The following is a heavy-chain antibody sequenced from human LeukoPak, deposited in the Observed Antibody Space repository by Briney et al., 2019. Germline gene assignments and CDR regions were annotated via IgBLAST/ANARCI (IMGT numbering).Heavy chain of an antibody. CDR1: GFTFSSYA. CDR2: ISGSGGST. V-gene: IGHV3-23*01. CDR3: AKVPSPIYCSSTSCYRLGWFDP. D-gene: IGHD2-2*01. J-gene: IGHJ5*02. Sequence: GGSLRLSCAASGFTFSSYAMSWVRQAPGKGLEWVSAISGSGGSTYYADSVKGRFTISRDNSKNTLYLQMNSLRAEDTAIYYCAKVPSPIYCSSTSCYRLGWFDPWGQGTLVTVSS.